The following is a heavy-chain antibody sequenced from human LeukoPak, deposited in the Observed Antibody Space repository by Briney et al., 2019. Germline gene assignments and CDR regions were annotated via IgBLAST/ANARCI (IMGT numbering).Heavy chain of an antibody. CDR3: AKASHGDYGAWDY. J-gene: IGHJ4*02. D-gene: IGHD4-17*01. Sequence: GGSLRLSCAASGFTFSSYAMSWVRQAPGKGLEWVSAISGSGGSTYYADSVKGRFTVSRDNSKNTLYLQMNSLRAEDTAVYYCAKASHGDYGAWDYWGQGTLVTVSS. CDR2: ISGSGGST. V-gene: IGHV3-23*01. CDR1: GFTFSSYA.